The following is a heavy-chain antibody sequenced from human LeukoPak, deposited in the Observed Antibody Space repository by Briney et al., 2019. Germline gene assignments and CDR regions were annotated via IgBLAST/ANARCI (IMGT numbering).Heavy chain of an antibody. CDR3: ARVGGVVYYGSGSYYSHFDY. Sequence: ASVKVSCKASGYTFTSYGISWVRQAPGQGLEWMGWISAYNGNTNYAQKLQGRVTMTTDTSTSTAYMELRSLRSDDTAVYYCARVGGVVYYGSGSYYSHFDYWGQGTLVTVSS. CDR2: ISAYNGNT. V-gene: IGHV1-18*01. D-gene: IGHD3-10*01. J-gene: IGHJ4*02. CDR1: GYTFTSYG.